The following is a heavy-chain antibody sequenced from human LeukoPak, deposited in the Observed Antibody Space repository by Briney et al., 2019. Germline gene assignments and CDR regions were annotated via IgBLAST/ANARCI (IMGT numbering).Heavy chain of an antibody. CDR2: ISYDGSNK. CDR3: AKDVPTAYFDY. Sequence: PGGSLRLSCAASGFTFSSYAMHWVRQAPGKGLEWVAVISYDGSNKYYADSVKGRFTISRDNSKTTLYLQMNSLRAEDTAVYYCAKDVPTAYFDYWGQGTPVTVSS. CDR1: GFTFSSYA. V-gene: IGHV3-30-3*01. J-gene: IGHJ4*02. D-gene: IGHD2-2*01.